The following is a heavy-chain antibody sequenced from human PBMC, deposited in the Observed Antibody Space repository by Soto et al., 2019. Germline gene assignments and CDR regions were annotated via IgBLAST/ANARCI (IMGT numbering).Heavy chain of an antibody. CDR1: GGSISPYY. D-gene: IGHD5-18*01. Sequence: SETLSLTCTVSGGSISPYYWSWIRQPPGMGLEWIGYVSYTVTTNYNPSLKSRVTVSLDTSKNQFSLRLSDVTAADTAVYFCARAQPNPRGYSFGPLDYWGQGALVTVS. J-gene: IGHJ4*02. V-gene: IGHV4-59*01. CDR2: VSYTVTT. CDR3: ARAQPNPRGYSFGPLDY.